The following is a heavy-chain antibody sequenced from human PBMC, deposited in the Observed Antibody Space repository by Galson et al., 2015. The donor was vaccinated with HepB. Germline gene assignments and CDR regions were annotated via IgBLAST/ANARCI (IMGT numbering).Heavy chain of an antibody. CDR1: GVTVSRYA. D-gene: IGHD1-1*01. CDR2: ISYDGSNK. J-gene: IGHJ5*02. Sequence: SLSLSCAASGVTVSRYAVHWVRQDQGKGLEWVADISYDGSNKYYADSVNGRFTITSDNSKNPQYLQMNSLRAEDTAVYYCARGQCRTGTCWSWGQGTLVTVSS. V-gene: IGHV3-30-3*01. CDR3: ARGQCRTGTCWS.